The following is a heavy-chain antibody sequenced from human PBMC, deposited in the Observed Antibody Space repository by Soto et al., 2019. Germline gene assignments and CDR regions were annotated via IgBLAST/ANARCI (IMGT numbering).Heavy chain of an antibody. D-gene: IGHD2-15*01. J-gene: IGHJ6*03. Sequence: QVQLVESGGGVVQPGSSLRLSCAASGFTFSSYGMHWVRQAPGKGLEWVAVIWYDGSNKYYADSVKGRFTISRDNSKNTLYLQMNSLRAEDTAVYYCARDSVVVVAAKDYYYMDVWGKGTTVTVSS. CDR3: ARDSVVVVAAKDYYYMDV. V-gene: IGHV3-33*01. CDR2: IWYDGSNK. CDR1: GFTFSSYG.